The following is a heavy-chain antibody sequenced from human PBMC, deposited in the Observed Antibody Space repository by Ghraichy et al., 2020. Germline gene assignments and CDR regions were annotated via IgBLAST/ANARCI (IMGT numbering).Heavy chain of an antibody. V-gene: IGHV4-39*02. CDR3: ARDNSGSYEDAFDI. Sequence: SETLSLTCTVSGGSINSVDYSWGWIRQPPGKGLEWIANVDYGGSTYYNPSLKSRVPISLDTSRIPFSLKLRSVTAADTAVYYCARDNSGSYEDAFDIWGQGTMVTVST. CDR2: VDYGGST. D-gene: IGHD1-26*01. CDR1: GGSINSVDYS. J-gene: IGHJ3*02.